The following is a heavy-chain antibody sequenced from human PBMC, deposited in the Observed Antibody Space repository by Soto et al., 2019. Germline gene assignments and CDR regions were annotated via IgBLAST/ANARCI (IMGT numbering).Heavy chain of an antibody. Sequence: VRLLESGGGLVQPGGSLRLSCAASGFTFSSYSMSWVRQAPGKGLEWVSTIGTSASPYYGDSVRGRFTISSDNSRNTLYLQMNSLRAEDTAVYYCADLSRYCTSSNCDWGQGTLVTVSS. CDR1: GFTFSSYS. CDR2: IGTSASP. J-gene: IGHJ4*02. V-gene: IGHV3-23*01. D-gene: IGHD2-2*01. CDR3: ADLSRYCTSSNCD.